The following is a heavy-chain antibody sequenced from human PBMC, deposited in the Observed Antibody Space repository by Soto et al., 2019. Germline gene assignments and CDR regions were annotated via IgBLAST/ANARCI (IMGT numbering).Heavy chain of an antibody. CDR3: ARHEQWPTTNFDY. CDR2: IYYSGST. Sequence: QLQLQESGPGLVKPSETLSLTCTVSGGSISSSSYYWGWIRQPPGKGLEWIGSIYYSGSTYYNPSLKSRVTISVDTSKNPFPLQLSSVTAADTAVYYCARHEQWPTTNFDYWGQGTLVTVFS. CDR1: GGSISSSSYY. D-gene: IGHD6-19*01. J-gene: IGHJ4*02. V-gene: IGHV4-39*01.